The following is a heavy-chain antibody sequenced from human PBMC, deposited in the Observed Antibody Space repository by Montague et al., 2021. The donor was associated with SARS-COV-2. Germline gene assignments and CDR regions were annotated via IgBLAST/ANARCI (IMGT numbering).Heavy chain of an antibody. V-gene: IGHV4-34*01. J-gene: IGHJ2*01. D-gene: IGHD6-19*01. CDR2: INHSGST. Sequence: SETLSLTCAVYGGSFSGYYWSWIRQPPGKGLEWIGEINHSGSTNYDPSLKSRVTISVDTSKNQFSLKLSSVTAADTAVYYCARPNSGWCRYFDLWGRGTLVTVSS. CDR1: GGSFSGYY. CDR3: ARPNSGWCRYFDL.